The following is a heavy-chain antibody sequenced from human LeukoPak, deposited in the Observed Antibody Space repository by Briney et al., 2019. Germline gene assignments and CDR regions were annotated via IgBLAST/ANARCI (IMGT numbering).Heavy chain of an antibody. D-gene: IGHD5-18*01. V-gene: IGHV3-23*01. Sequence: PGGSLRLSCAASGFTFSSYGMSWVRQAPGKGLEWVSAISGIGGSTYYADSVKGRFTISRDNSKNTLYLQMNSLRAEDTAVYYCAKGGYSYGTVYYFDYWGQGTLVTVSS. CDR1: GFTFSSYG. CDR2: ISGIGGST. CDR3: AKGGYSYGTVYYFDY. J-gene: IGHJ4*02.